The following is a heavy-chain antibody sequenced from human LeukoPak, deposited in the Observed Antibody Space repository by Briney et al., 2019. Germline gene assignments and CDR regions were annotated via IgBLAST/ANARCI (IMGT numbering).Heavy chain of an antibody. CDR1: GASINNYY. J-gene: IGHJ4*02. Sequence: SETLSLTCSVSGASINNYYWTWIRQPPGKGLEWIGYVYHTGASGYHPSLKSRVAMSLDTSENQVSLNLRSVTAADTAAYFCTRVVNGGHFDYWGQGTLVTVSS. CDR3: TRVVNGGHFDY. V-gene: IGHV4-59*01. CDR2: VYHTGAS. D-gene: IGHD2-8*01.